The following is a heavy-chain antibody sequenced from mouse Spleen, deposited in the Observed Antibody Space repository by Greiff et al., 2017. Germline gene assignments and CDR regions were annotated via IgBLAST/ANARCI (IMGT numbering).Heavy chain of an antibody. V-gene: IGHV1-74*01. D-gene: IGHD1-1*01. CDR1: GYSFTSYW. J-gene: IGHJ2*01. CDR3: EMATGDY. CDR2: LHPSDCDT. Sequence: QVQLQQSGPELVKPGASVKVSCKASGYSFTSYWMHWVKQRPGQGLEWIGMLHPSDCDTNYNQNFKGKATLTVDKSSSTAYMQHSGLKYEDTAVYYCEMATGDYWGQGTTLTVSS.